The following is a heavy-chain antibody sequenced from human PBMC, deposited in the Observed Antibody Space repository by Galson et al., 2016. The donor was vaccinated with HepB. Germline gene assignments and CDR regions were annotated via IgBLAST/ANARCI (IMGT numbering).Heavy chain of an antibody. CDR3: TTINPDILGSTRALDS. J-gene: IGHJ4*02. D-gene: IGHD1-26*01. V-gene: IGHV3-15*07. CDR1: GITFSDAW. Sequence: SLRLSCAASGITFSDAWMNWVRQAPGKGLAWVGRIKSKSYGGTTDYAAPVQGRFTISRDDSKSTLYLQMNSLKIEDTGVFYCTTINPDILGSTRALDSWGRGALVTVSS. CDR2: IKSKSYGGTT.